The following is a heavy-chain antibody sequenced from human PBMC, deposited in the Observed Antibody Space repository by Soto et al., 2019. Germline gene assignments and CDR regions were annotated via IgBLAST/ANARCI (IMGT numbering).Heavy chain of an antibody. CDR2: INPSGGST. CDR3: AREIDSQFDYHYGMDV. CDR1: GYTFTSYY. J-gene: IGHJ6*02. V-gene: IGHV1-46*01. Sequence: GSSVKVSCNASGYTFTSYYMHWVRQAPRQGLEWMGIINPSGGSTSYAQKFQRRVTMTRDTSTSTVYMELSSLRSEDTAVYYCAREIDSQFDYHYGMDVWGQGTTVTVSS. D-gene: IGHD3-9*01.